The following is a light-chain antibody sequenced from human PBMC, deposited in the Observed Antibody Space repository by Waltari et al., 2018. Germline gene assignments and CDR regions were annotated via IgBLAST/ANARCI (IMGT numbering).Light chain of an antibody. CDR2: GTS. CDR3: QSYDTSLSVV. CDR1: GSNIRPGSD. J-gene: IGLJ2*01. V-gene: IGLV1-40*01. Sequence: QSVLTQPPSVSGSPGRRVTSPCTGGGSNIRPGSDVHWYQQLPGKAPKLLSYGTSTRPLGVPDRYFGSQSGTSASLAITGLQAEDEADYYCQSYDTSLSVVFGGGTKLTVL.